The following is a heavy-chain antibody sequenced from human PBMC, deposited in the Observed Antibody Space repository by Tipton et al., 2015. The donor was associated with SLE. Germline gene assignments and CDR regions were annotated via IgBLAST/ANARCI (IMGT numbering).Heavy chain of an antibody. CDR2: ILHSGST. J-gene: IGHJ4*02. Sequence: LRLSCAASGFTFSDYYMSWIRQPAGKGLEWIGYILHSGSTYYNPSLKSRLTISVDTSKNQFSLKLSSVTAADTAVYYCARDVGGYNTGWFPYYFDYWGQGTLVTVSS. D-gene: IGHD2-8*02. CDR3: ARDVGGYNTGWFPYYFDY. V-gene: IGHV4-34*09. CDR1: GFTFSDYY.